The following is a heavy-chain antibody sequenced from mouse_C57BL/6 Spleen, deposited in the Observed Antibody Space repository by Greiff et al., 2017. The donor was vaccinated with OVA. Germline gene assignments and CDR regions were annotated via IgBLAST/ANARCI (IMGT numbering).Heavy chain of an antibody. CDR1: GYTFTDYY. CDR2: IYPNNGGN. D-gene: IGHD2-3*01. J-gene: IGHJ4*01. V-gene: IGHV1-34*01. CDR3: ARFGDGYYAMEY. Sequence: VQLQQSGPELVKPGASVKMSCKASGYTFTDYYMHWVKQSPGKSLEWIGYIYPNNGGNGYNQKFKGKATLTVDKSSSTAYMGLRSLTSEDSAVYYCARFGDGYYAMEYWGQGTSVTVSS.